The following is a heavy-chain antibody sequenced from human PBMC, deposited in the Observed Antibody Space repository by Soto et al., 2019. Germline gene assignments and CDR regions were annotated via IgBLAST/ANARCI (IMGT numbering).Heavy chain of an antibody. CDR3: AASIFYYGMDG. J-gene: IGHJ6*02. V-gene: IGHV5-51*01. CDR1: GYTFTNYW. Sequence: GESLKISCKGSGYTFTNYWIGWVRQMPGKGLEWMGIIYPGDSDTKYNPSFQGQVTISADKSITTTYLQWSSLKASDTAIYYGAASIFYYGMDGWGQGTTVTVYS. CDR2: IYPGDSDT.